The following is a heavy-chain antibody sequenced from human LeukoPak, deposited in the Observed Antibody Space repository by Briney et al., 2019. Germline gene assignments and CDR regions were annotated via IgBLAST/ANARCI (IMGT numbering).Heavy chain of an antibody. D-gene: IGHD1-26*01. CDR3: ARAKQWELRLLDY. Sequence: ASVKVSCKASAYTVTSYYMHWVRQAPGQGLEWMGIINPSGGSTSYARKFQGRVTMTWDTSTSTVYMELSSLRSEDTAVYYCARAKQWELRLLDYWGQGTLVTVSS. CDR1: AYTVTSYY. CDR2: INPSGGST. V-gene: IGHV1-46*01. J-gene: IGHJ4*02.